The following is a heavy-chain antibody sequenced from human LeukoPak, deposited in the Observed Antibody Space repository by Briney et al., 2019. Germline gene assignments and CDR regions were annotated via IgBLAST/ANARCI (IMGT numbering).Heavy chain of an antibody. J-gene: IGHJ4*02. Sequence: GGSLRLSCAASGFTFSNYWMGWVRQAPGKGLERVANINQDGSEKYYVDSVKGRFTISRDNAKKSLYLQMNSLRAETTAVYYSARDKSVGVTPCDYWGQGTLVTVSS. CDR3: ARDKSVGVTPCDY. D-gene: IGHD1-26*01. CDR1: GFTFSNYW. V-gene: IGHV3-7*05. CDR2: INQDGSEK.